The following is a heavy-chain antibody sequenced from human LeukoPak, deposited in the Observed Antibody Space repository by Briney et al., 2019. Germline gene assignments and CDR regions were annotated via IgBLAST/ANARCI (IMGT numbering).Heavy chain of an antibody. J-gene: IGHJ4*02. Sequence: ASVKVSCKASGYTFTSYGISWVRQAPGQGLEWMGWISAYNGNTSYAQKFQGRVTITADKSTSTAYMELSSLRSEDTAVYYCARSPYLDYWGQGTLVTVSS. V-gene: IGHV1-18*01. CDR1: GYTFTSYG. CDR2: ISAYNGNT. CDR3: ARSPYLDY.